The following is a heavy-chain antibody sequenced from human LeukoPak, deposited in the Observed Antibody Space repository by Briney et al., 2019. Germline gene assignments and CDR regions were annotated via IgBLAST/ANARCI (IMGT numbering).Heavy chain of an antibody. Sequence: PGGSLRLSCAASGFTFSSYGMHWVRQAPGKGLEWVSAISGSGGSTYYADSVKGRFTISRDNSKNTLYLQMNSLRAEDTAVYYCAKGGRRDGYNWGQGTLVTVSS. CDR2: ISGSGGST. D-gene: IGHD5-24*01. J-gene: IGHJ4*02. V-gene: IGHV3-23*01. CDR1: GFTFSSYG. CDR3: AKGGRRDGYN.